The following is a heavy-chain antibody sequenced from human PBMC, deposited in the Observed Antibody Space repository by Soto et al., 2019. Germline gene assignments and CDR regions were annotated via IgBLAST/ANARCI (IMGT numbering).Heavy chain of an antibody. Sequence: SETLSLTCAVSGGSISSSNWWSWVCQPPGKGLEWIGEIYHSGSTNYNPSLKSRVTISVDKSKNQFSLKLSSVTAADTAVYYCARDRGDYGDYFDYWGQGTLVTVSS. V-gene: IGHV4-4*02. D-gene: IGHD4-17*01. J-gene: IGHJ4*02. CDR2: IYHSGST. CDR3: ARDRGDYGDYFDY. CDR1: GGSISSSNW.